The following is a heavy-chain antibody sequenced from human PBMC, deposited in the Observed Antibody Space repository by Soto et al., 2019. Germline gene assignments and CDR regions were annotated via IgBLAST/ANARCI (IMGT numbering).Heavy chain of an antibody. V-gene: IGHV3-30*18. CDR3: AKLPFYYDSSGQGAFDI. Sequence: LRLSCAAWGLTFSSYGMHWVRQAPCKGLEWVAVISYDGSNKYYADSVKGRFTISRDNSKNTLYLQMNSLRAEDTAVYYCAKLPFYYDSSGQGAFDIWRQGAMVLVS. J-gene: IGHJ3*02. D-gene: IGHD3-22*01. CDR2: ISYDGSNK. CDR1: GLTFSSYG.